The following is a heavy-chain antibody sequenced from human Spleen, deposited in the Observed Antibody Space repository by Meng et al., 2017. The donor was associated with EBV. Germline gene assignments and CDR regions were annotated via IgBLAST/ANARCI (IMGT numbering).Heavy chain of an antibody. CDR2: MRPFNRNE. D-gene: IGHD5-24*01. Sequence: QIQLVEVGGVVKQPGASGTVSCEASGYRFNSYGISWVRQAPGQGLEWMGWMRPFNRNENNEEKFQGRVSMTMDTSTSTAFMEVRSLRSDDTAVYYCARDRDGYNGHDYWGQATLVTVSS. J-gene: IGHJ4*02. CDR3: ARDRDGYNGHDY. V-gene: IGHV1-18*01. CDR1: GYRFNSYG.